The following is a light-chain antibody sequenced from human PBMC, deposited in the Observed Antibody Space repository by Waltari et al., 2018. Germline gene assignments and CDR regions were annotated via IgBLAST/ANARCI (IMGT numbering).Light chain of an antibody. CDR1: SGHSSYA. CDR3: QTWGTGIRV. V-gene: IGLV4-69*01. J-gene: IGLJ3*02. Sequence: QLVLTQSPSASASLGASVKLTCTLSSGHSSYAIAWHQQQPEKGPRYLMKLNSDGSHSTGDGLPDRFSGSSSGAERYLTISSLQSEDEADYYCQTWGTGIRVFGGGTKLTVL. CDR2: LNSDGSH.